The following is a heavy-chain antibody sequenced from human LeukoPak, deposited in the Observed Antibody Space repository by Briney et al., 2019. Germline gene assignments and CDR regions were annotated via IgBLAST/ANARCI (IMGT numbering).Heavy chain of an antibody. Sequence: SETLSLTCIVSGGSISSHCWSWIRQPPGKGLEWIGYIYYSGSTNYNPSLKSRVTISVDTSKNQFSLKLSSVTAADTAVYYCASTGRDGYNYRDYWGQGTLVPVSS. V-gene: IGHV4-59*11. J-gene: IGHJ4*02. D-gene: IGHD5-24*01. CDR3: ASTGRDGYNYRDY. CDR2: IYYSGST. CDR1: GGSISSHC.